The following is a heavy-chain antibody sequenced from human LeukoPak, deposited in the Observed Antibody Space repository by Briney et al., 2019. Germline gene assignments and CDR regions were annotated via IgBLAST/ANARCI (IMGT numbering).Heavy chain of an antibody. CDR2: ISGSGGST. V-gene: IGHV3-23*01. CDR1: GFTFSSYG. D-gene: IGHD3-22*01. Sequence: GGSLRLSCAASGFTFSSYGMSWVRQAPGKGLEWVSAISGSGGSTYYADSVKGRFTISRDNSKNTLYLQMNSLRAEDTAVYYCARPYSSGYFVMGLDAFDIWGQGTMVTVSS. J-gene: IGHJ3*02. CDR3: ARPYSSGYFVMGLDAFDI.